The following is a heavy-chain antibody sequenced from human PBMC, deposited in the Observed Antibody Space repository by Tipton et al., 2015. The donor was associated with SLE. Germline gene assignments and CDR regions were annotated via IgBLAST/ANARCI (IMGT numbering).Heavy chain of an antibody. D-gene: IGHD5-18*01. CDR3: ARRERGYSYAPFDY. V-gene: IGHV4-38-2*02. Sequence: TLSLTCTVSGYSISSGHYWGWIRQPPGKGLEWIGSIHYRGATYFNPSLKSRVSMSVDTSKNQFSLKLTSVTAADTAVCSCARRERGYSYAPFDYWGQGTLITVSS. CDR1: GYSISSGHY. J-gene: IGHJ4*02. CDR2: IHYRGAT.